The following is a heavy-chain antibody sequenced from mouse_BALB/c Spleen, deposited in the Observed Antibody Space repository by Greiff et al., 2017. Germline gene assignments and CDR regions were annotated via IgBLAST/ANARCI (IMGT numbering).Heavy chain of an antibody. V-gene: IGHV1S81*02. D-gene: IGHD2-10*02. CDR1: GYTFTSYW. Sequence: VQLQQPGAELVKPGASVKLSCKASGYTFTSYWMHWVKQRPGQGLEWIGEINPSNGRTNYNEKFKSKATLTVDNSSSTAYMQLSSLTSEDSAVYYCARGQYGNYDWFAYWGQGTLVTVFA. J-gene: IGHJ3*01. CDR2: INPSNGRT. CDR3: ARGQYGNYDWFAY.